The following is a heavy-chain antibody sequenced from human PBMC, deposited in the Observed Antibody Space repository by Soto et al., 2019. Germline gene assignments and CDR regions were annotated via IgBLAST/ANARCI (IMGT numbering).Heavy chain of an antibody. CDR2: MRNKANGGTR. D-gene: IGHD2-2*01. J-gene: IGHJ4*02. CDR1: GFTFICCY. V-gene: IGHV3-15*08. CDR3: AKDPAY. Sequence: PGGSLRLSCAASGFTFICCYMSGVRQAAGKEVEWVGFMRNKANGGTRELTKSVRGRFTISRDDSKNTLYLQMNSLRAEDTAVYYCAKDPAYWGQGTLVTVSS.